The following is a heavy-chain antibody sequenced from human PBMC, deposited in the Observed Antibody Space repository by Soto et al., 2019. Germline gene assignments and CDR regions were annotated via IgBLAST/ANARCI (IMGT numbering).Heavy chain of an antibody. CDR2: ISYDGSNK. V-gene: IGHV3-30-3*01. CDR1: GFTFSSYA. D-gene: IGHD2-2*01. Sequence: GGSLRLSCAASGFTFSSYAMHWVRQAPGKGLEWVAVISYDGSNKYYADSVKGRFTISRDNSKNTLYLQMNSLRAEDTAVYYCARGPDIVVVPAAPLPSDYYYYYGMDVWGQGTTVTVSS. CDR3: ARGPDIVVVPAAPLPSDYYYYYGMDV. J-gene: IGHJ6*02.